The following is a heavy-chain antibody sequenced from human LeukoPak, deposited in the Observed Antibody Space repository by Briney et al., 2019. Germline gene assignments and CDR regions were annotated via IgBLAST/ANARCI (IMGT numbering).Heavy chain of an antibody. CDR2: INPNSGGT. Sequence: AASVKVSCKASGYTFTGYYMHWVRQAPGQGLEWMGWINPNSGGTNYAQKFQGRVTMTRDTSISTAYMELSRLRSDDTAVYYCARTSSSWYGYWFDPWGQGTLVTVSS. V-gene: IGHV1-2*02. CDR3: ARTSSSWYGYWFDP. J-gene: IGHJ5*02. D-gene: IGHD6-13*01. CDR1: GYTFTGYY.